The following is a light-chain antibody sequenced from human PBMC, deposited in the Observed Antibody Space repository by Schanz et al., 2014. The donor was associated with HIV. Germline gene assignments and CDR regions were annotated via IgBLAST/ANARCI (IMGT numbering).Light chain of an antibody. V-gene: IGKV3-15*01. Sequence: EIVMTQSPATLSVSPGERATLSCRASESVSTNLAWYQQRPGQAPKVLIYDTSTRATGVPARFSGSRSGTQFSLTINSLQSEDFAVYYCQQYNNWPPAFGQGSKVEIK. J-gene: IGKJ1*01. CDR2: DTS. CDR1: ESVSTN. CDR3: QQYNNWPPA.